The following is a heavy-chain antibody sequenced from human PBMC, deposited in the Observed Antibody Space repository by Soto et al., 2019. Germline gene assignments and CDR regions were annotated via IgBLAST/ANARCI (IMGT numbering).Heavy chain of an antibody. J-gene: IGHJ6*02. D-gene: IGHD2-21*02. CDR2: INAGNGNT. CDR1: GYTFTSYA. V-gene: IGHV1-3*01. Sequence: QVQLVQSGAEVKKPGASVKVSCKASGYTFTSYAMHWVRQAPGQRLEWMGWINAGNGNTKYSQKFKGGVTITRDTSAGTAYMVLSSLRSEDTAVYYCARGGSMAYCGGDCYYRDYYYGMDVWGQGTTVTVSS. CDR3: ARGGSMAYCGGDCYYRDYYYGMDV.